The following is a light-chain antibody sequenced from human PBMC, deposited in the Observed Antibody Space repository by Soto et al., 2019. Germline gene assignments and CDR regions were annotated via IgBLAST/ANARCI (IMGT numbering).Light chain of an antibody. CDR2: DAS. J-gene: IGKJ1*01. V-gene: IGKV1-5*01. CDR1: QSISSW. CDR3: QQYNSYWT. Sequence: DIQMTQSPSTLSACVGDRGTSTCRASQSISSWLAWYQQKPGKAPKLLIYDASSLESGVPSRFSGSGSGTEFTLTISSLQPDDFATYYCQQYNSYWTFGQGTKVDIK.